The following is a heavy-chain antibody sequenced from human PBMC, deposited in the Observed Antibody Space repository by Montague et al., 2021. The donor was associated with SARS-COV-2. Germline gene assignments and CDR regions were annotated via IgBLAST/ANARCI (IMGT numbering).Heavy chain of an antibody. V-gene: IGHV4-39*02. J-gene: IGHJ5*01. CDR2: LYYSGST. Sequence: SETLSLTCIVSGGSISSSNYYWGWIRQPPGKELEYIGSLYYSGSTYYNPSLRSRVTISVETSKNQLSLRLNAVTAADTAVYYCATEGAAAGFDFWGQGILVTVSS. D-gene: IGHD6-13*01. CDR3: ATEGAAAGFDF. CDR1: GGSISSSNYY.